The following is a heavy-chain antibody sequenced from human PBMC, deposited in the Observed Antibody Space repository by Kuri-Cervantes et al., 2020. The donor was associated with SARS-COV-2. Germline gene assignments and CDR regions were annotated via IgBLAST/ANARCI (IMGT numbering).Heavy chain of an antibody. J-gene: IGHJ4*02. V-gene: IGHV1-18*01. CDR1: GYTFTSYG. CDR3: ARGSLHYDSSPYDY. Sequence: ASVKVSCKASGYTFTSYGISWVRQAPGQGLEWMGWISAYNGNTNHAQKLQGRVTMTTDTSTSTAYMELRSLRSDDTAVYYCARGSLHYDSSPYDYWGQGTLVTVSS. CDR2: ISAYNGNT. D-gene: IGHD3-22*01.